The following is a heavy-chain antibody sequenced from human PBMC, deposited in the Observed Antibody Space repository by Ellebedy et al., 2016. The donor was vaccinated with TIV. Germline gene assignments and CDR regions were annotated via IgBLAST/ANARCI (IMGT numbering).Heavy chain of an antibody. CDR2: FYYDGST. J-gene: IGHJ1*01. V-gene: IGHV3-53*01. Sequence: GGSLRLXCAASGFIVSTNDVSWVRQAPAKGLEWVSVFYYDGSTYYADSVKGRFTVSRGNSKNTVDLQMESLRADDAAVYYCVGAYRRGGGGEFAHWGQGTLVTVSS. CDR1: GFIVSTND. CDR3: VGAYRRGGGGEFAH. D-gene: IGHD3-16*01.